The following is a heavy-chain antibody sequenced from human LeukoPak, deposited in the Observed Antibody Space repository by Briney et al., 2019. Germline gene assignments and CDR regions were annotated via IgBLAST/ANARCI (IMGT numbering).Heavy chain of an antibody. CDR1: GLTVSSYG. CDR3: AKYTSGTSYRGLDQ. CDR2: IIGSAVNT. V-gene: IGHV3-23*01. J-gene: IGHJ4*02. D-gene: IGHD3-10*01. Sequence: QPGGSLRLSCGASGLTVSSYGMSWVRHAPGKGLELVSTIIGSAVNTYYADSVKGRFTISRDDSKNTVYLQMNSLRAEDTAVYSCAKYTSGTSYRGLDQWGQGTLVTVSS.